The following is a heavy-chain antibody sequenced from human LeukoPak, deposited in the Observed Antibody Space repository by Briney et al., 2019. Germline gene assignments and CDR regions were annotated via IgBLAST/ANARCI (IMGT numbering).Heavy chain of an antibody. V-gene: IGHV1-46*01. J-gene: IGHJ5*02. D-gene: IGHD6-13*01. CDR2: INPSGGST. CDR3: ARTSYSSSWYSGQSVEDWFDP. CDR1: GYTFTSYY. Sequence: APVKVSCKASGYTFTSYYMHWVRQAPGQGLEWMGIINPSGGSTSYAQKSQGRVTMTRDMSTSTVYMELSSLRSEDTAVYYCARTSYSSSWYSGQSVEDWFDPWGQGTLVTVSS.